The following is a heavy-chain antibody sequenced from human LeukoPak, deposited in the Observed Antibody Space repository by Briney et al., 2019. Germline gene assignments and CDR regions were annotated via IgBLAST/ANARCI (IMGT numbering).Heavy chain of an antibody. CDR1: GYTFTGFC. J-gene: IGHJ4*02. CDR2: INPNTGGT. D-gene: IGHD3-16*01. V-gene: IGHV1-2*02. Sequence: ASVKVSCKASGYTFTGFCLHCVRQAPAQGLEWMGWINPNTGGTHYAQQFQGRVTMTSDTSISTTYMEMSRVRSDDTAVYYCARDFRLAPPSFGLWVEGTLVTVSS. CDR3: ARDFRLAPPSFGL.